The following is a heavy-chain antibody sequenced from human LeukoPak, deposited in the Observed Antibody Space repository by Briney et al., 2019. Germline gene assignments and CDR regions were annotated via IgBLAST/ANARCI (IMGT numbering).Heavy chain of an antibody. D-gene: IGHD6-13*01. Sequence: ASVKVSCKASVYIFTSYDINWVRQATGQGLEWMGWTNPISGYRGSAQKFQGRVTMTRNTSISTAYLALSSPRSDDTAVYYCARGNRLYSSSWSSLPFDIWGQGTMVTVSS. J-gene: IGHJ3*02. CDR1: VYIFTSYD. CDR2: TNPISGYR. V-gene: IGHV1-8*01. CDR3: ARGNRLYSSSWSSLPFDI.